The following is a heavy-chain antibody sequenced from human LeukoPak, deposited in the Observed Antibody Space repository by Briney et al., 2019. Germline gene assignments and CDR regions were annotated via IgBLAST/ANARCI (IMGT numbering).Heavy chain of an antibody. CDR1: GYTFTSYG. CDR2: ISAYNGNT. D-gene: IGHD3-10*01. CDR3: ARGYYYGSGSYNPYDY. V-gene: IGHV1-18*04. J-gene: IGHJ4*02. Sequence: VASVKVSCKASGYTFTSYGISWVRQAPGQGLEWMGWISAYNGNTNYAQKLQGRVTMTTDTSTSTAYMELSSLRSEDTAVYYCARGYYYGSGSYNPYDYWGQGTLVTVSS.